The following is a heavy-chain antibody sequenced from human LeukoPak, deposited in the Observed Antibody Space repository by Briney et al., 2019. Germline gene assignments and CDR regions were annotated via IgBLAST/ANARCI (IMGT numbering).Heavy chain of an antibody. CDR1: VFTFSNYA. V-gene: IGHV3-23*01. J-gene: IGHJ4*02. CDR2: ISGSGGGT. Sequence: GGSLRLSCAASVFTFSNYAMSWVRQAPGKGLEWVSTISGSGGGTYYADSVKGRFTLSRDNSMNTLYLQMNSLRAEDTAVYYCAKDVESGRSADYWGQGTLVTVSS. CDR3: AKDVESGRSADY. D-gene: IGHD3-10*01.